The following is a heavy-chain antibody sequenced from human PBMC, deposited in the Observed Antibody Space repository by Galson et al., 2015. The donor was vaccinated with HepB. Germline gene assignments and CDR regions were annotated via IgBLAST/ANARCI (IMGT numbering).Heavy chain of an antibody. CDR2: IYYSGST. CDR3: ARRSASTMVRGHFDY. J-gene: IGHJ4*02. CDR1: GGSISSYY. Sequence: LSLTCTVSGGSISSYYWSWIRQPPGKGLEWIGYIYYSGSTNYNPSLKSRVTISVDTSRNQFSLKLSSVTAADTAVYYCARRSASTMVRGHFDYWGQGTLVTVSS. D-gene: IGHD3-10*01. V-gene: IGHV4-59*08.